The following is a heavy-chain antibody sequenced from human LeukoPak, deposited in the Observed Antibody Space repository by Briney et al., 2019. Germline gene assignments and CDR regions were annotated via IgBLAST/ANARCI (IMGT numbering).Heavy chain of an antibody. CDR1: GGSISSYY. V-gene: IGHV4-59*01. CDR2: IYYSGST. Sequence: PSETLSLTCTVSGGSISSYYWSWIRQPPGEGLEWIGDIYYSGSTNYNPSLKSRATISVDTSKNQFSLKLSAVAAADTAVYFCAREVRVYWYFDLWGRGTLVTVSS. J-gene: IGHJ2*01. CDR3: AREVRVYWYFDL.